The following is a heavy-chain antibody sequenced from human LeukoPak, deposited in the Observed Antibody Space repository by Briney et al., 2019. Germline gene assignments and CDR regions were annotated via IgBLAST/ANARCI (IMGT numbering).Heavy chain of an antibody. V-gene: IGHV4-39*01. CDR1: GGSISSSSYY. J-gene: IGHJ4*02. Sequence: SETLSLTCTVSGGSISSSSYYWGWIRQPPGKGLEWIGSIYYSGSTYYNPSLKSRVTISVDTSKNQFSLKLSSVTAADTTVYYCARLSSSSFLYFDYWGQGTLVTVSS. CDR2: IYYSGST. CDR3: ARLSSSSFLYFDY. D-gene: IGHD6-13*01.